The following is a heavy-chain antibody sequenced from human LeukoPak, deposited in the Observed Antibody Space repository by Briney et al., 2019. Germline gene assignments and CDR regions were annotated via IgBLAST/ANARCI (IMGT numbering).Heavy chain of an antibody. CDR1: GGSISSYY. Sequence: SETLSLTCTVSGGSISSYYWSWIRQPAGKGLEWIGRIYTSGSTNYNPSLKSRVTMSVDTTKNQFSLKLSSVTAADTAVYYRARGPLWFGNPGTFDYWGQGTLVTVSS. CDR3: ARGPLWFGNPGTFDY. J-gene: IGHJ4*02. CDR2: IYTSGST. V-gene: IGHV4-4*07. D-gene: IGHD3-10*01.